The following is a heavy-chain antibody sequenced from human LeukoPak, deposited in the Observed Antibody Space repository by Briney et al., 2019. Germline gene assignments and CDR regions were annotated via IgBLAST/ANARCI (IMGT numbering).Heavy chain of an antibody. D-gene: IGHD3-10*01. CDR3: ARGYGSGSYFFDY. J-gene: IGHJ4*02. V-gene: IGHV4-30-4*07. CDR2: IYYSGST. CDR1: GGSISSGGYS. Sequence: PSQTLSLTCAVSGGSISSGGYSWSWIRQPPGKGLEWIGYIYYSGSTYYNPSPKSRVTISVDTSKNQFSLKLSSVTAADTAVYYCARGYGSGSYFFDYWGQGTLVTVSS.